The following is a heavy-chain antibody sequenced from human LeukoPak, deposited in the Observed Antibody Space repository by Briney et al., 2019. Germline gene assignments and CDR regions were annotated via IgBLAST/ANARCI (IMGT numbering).Heavy chain of an antibody. J-gene: IGHJ4*02. CDR3: ARGAAGTGAADY. CDR1: GGSISSYY. Sequence: SETLSLTCTVSGGSISSYYWSWIRQPPGKGLEWIGYIYYSGSTNYNPSLKSRVTISVDTSKNQFSLKLSSVTAADTAVYYCARGAAGTGAADYWGQGTLVTVSS. CDR2: IYYSGST. V-gene: IGHV4-59*08. D-gene: IGHD6-13*01.